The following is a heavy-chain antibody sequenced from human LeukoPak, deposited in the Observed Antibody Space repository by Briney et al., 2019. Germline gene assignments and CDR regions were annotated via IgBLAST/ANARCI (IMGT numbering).Heavy chain of an antibody. J-gene: IGHJ4*02. CDR1: GGSISSYY. D-gene: IGHD6-13*01. CDR2: IYYSGST. Sequence: SETLSLTCTVSGGSISSYYWSWIRQPPGKGLEWIGYIYYSGSTYYNPSLKSRVTISVDTSKNQFSLKLSSVTAADTAVYYCARDNARIAAAGIFDYWGQGTLVTVSS. V-gene: IGHV4-30-4*01. CDR3: ARDNARIAAAGIFDY.